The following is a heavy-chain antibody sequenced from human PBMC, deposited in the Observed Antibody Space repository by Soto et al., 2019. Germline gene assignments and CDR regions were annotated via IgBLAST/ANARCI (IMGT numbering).Heavy chain of an antibody. CDR3: ASDVGSSGWYEGDY. J-gene: IGHJ4*02. Sequence: ESGGGLVQPGGSLRLSCAASGLTFSRYSMNWVRQAPGKGLEWVSYISSSSSIIYYADSVKGRFTISRDNAKNSLYLQMNSLRAEDTAVYYCASDVGSSGWYEGDYWGQGTLVTVSS. CDR1: GLTFSRYS. V-gene: IGHV3-48*01. CDR2: ISSSSSII. D-gene: IGHD6-19*01.